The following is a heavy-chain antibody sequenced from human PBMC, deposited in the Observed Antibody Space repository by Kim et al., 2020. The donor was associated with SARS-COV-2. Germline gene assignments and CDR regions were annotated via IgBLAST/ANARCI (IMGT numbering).Heavy chain of an antibody. CDR1: GFNLDDYA. CDR2: ISSDGGDT. J-gene: IGHJ4*02. V-gene: IGHV3-43*02. Sequence: GGSLRLSCVTSGFNLDDYAIHWVRQLPGKGLEWVSLISSDGGDTYYADSVKGRFTISRDNSKKSVNLQMDSLRAEDTAFYYCAQGRQWLIRNWGQGTQVTV. D-gene: IGHD6-19*01. CDR3: AQGRQWLIRN.